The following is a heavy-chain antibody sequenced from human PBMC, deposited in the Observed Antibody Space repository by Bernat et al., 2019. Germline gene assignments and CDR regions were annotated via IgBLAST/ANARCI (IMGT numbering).Heavy chain of an antibody. V-gene: IGHV1-18*01. D-gene: IGHD2-2*01. CDR1: GYTFTSYG. CDR2: ISAYNGNT. CDR3: ARVPVVIVPAAIFGLTSDHNWFDP. Sequence: VQLVQSGAEVKKPGASVKVSCKASGYTFTSYGISWVRQAPGQGLEWMGWISAYNGNTNYAQKLQGRVTMTTDTSTSTAYMELRSLRSDDTAVYDWARVPVVIVPAAIFGLTSDHNWFDPWGQGTLVTVSS. J-gene: IGHJ5*02.